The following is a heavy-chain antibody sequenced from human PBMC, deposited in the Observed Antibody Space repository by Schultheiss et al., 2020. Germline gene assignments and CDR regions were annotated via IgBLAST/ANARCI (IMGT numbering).Heavy chain of an antibody. CDR1: GGSFSGYY. CDR2: INHSGST. D-gene: IGHD1-1*01. J-gene: IGHJ4*02. CDR3: ASGPNWNYFDY. Sequence: SETLSLTCAVYGGSFSGYYWSWIRQPPGKGLEWIGEINHSGSTNYNPSLKSRVTISVDTSKNQFSLKLSSVTAADTAVYYCASGPNWNYFDYWGQGTLVTGSS. V-gene: IGHV4-34*01.